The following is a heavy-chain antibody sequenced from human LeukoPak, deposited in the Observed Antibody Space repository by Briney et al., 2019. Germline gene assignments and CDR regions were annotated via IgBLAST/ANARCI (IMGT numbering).Heavy chain of an antibody. V-gene: IGHV4-34*01. CDR1: GGSFSGYY. CDR3: ASTVTYSGGYDY. D-gene: IGHD4-17*01. CDR2: INHSGST. J-gene: IGHJ4*02. Sequence: SETLSLTCAVYGGSFSGYYWSWIRQPPGKGLEWIGEINHSGSTNYNPSLKSRVTISVDTSKNQFSLKLSSVTAADTAVYYCASTVTYSGGYDYWGQGTLATVSS.